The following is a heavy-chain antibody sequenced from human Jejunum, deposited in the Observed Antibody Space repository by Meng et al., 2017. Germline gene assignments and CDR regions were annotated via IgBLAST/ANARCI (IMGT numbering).Heavy chain of an antibody. V-gene: IGHV3-7*01. CDR2: IKQDGSEK. Sequence: SCEASGFRFPYYWVTWVRQAPGKGLEWVANIKQDGSEKFYADSVKGRFTISRDNANNSLYLQMSYLGVDDKAMYFCARVHSTASEDFWGQGTPVTVSS. D-gene: IGHD6-13*01. CDR1: GFRFPYYW. J-gene: IGHJ4*02. CDR3: ARVHSTASEDF.